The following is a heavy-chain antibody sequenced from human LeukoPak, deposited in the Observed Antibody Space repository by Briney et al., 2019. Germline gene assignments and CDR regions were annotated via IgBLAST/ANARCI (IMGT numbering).Heavy chain of an antibody. J-gene: IGHJ4*02. Sequence: ASVKVSCKASGYTFTSYDINWVRQAPGQGLEWMGWISAYNGNTNYAQKLQGRVTMTTDTSTSTAYMELKSLRSDDTAVYYCARKGLWGDYGHTYLDYWGQGTLVTVSS. D-gene: IGHD4-17*01. CDR3: ARKGLWGDYGHTYLDY. CDR1: GYTFTSYD. V-gene: IGHV1-18*01. CDR2: ISAYNGNT.